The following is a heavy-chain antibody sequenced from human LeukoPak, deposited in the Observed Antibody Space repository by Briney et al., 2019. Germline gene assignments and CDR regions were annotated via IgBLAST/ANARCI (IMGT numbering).Heavy chain of an antibody. Sequence: GASVKVSCKASGYTFTSYGISWMRQAPGQGLEWMGWISAYNGNTNYAQKLQGRVTMTTDTSTSTAYMELRSLRSDDTAVYYCARVTYYDSSGWIDYWGQGTLVTVSS. CDR3: ARVTYYDSSGWIDY. J-gene: IGHJ4*02. CDR2: ISAYNGNT. CDR1: GYTFTSYG. D-gene: IGHD3-22*01. V-gene: IGHV1-18*01.